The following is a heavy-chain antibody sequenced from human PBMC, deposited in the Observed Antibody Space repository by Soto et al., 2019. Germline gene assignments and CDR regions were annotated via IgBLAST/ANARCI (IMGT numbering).Heavy chain of an antibody. CDR2: INLSGGST. CDR1: GYTFTSYY. CDR3: ARDIVVVVAGKGDDAFDI. D-gene: IGHD2-15*01. J-gene: IGHJ3*02. V-gene: IGHV1-46*03. Sequence: ASVKVSCKASGYTFTSYYMHWVRQAPGQGLEWMGIINLSGGSTSYAQKFQGRVTMTRDTSTSTVYMELSSLRSEDTAVFYCARDIVVVVAGKGDDAFDIWGQGTMVTVSS.